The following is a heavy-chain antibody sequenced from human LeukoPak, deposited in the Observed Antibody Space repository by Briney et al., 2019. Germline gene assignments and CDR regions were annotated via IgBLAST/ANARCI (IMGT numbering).Heavy chain of an antibody. CDR1: GFTFSSYA. Sequence: GGSLRLSCAASGFTFSSYAMSWVRQAPGKGLEWVGRIRRTSDSETEDYAAPVKGRFSISRDDSSNTVFLQMTSLIIEDTAVYYCATEGELSAPGFAFDMWGQGTMVTVSS. D-gene: IGHD1-7*01. CDR2: IRRTSDSETE. CDR3: ATEGELSAPGFAFDM. V-gene: IGHV3-15*01. J-gene: IGHJ3*02.